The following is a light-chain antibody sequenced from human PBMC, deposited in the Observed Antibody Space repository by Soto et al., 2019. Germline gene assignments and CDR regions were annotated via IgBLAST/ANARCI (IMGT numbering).Light chain of an antibody. Sequence: EIMMTQSPATVSVSPGERATLSSRASQSIRTNVAWYQQKPGQALRLLIYDASTRATGLSSRFSGSGSGTEFTLTISSLQSEDVAIYYCQQYNDWPPLTFGGRTRLEI. J-gene: IGKJ4*01. CDR1: QSIRTN. CDR2: DAS. V-gene: IGKV3-15*01. CDR3: QQYNDWPPLT.